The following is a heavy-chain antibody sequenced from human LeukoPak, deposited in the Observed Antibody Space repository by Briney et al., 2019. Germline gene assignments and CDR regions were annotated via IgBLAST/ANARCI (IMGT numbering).Heavy chain of an antibody. CDR1: GGTFSGYY. Sequence: SETLSLTCAVYGGTFSGYYWSWIRQPPGKGLEWIGEINHSVSTNYNPSLKSRVTISVDTSKNQFSLKLSSVTAADTAVYYCARVSRRGVLYCMDVWGQGTTVTVSS. CDR3: ARVSRRGVLYCMDV. J-gene: IGHJ6*02. V-gene: IGHV4-34*01. D-gene: IGHD3-10*01. CDR2: INHSVST.